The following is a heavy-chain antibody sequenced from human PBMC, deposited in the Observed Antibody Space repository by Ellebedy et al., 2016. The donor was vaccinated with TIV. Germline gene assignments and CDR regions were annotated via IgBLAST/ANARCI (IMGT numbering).Heavy chain of an antibody. Sequence: PGGSLRLSCAASGFTFSNYGMNRVRQAPGKGLECVAVISYDGINKYYADSVKGRFTISRDNSKNTLYLHMNSLRAEDTAVYYCARDLNIVVVTALGYWGQGTLVSVSS. CDR3: ARDLNIVVVTALGY. D-gene: IGHD2-21*02. V-gene: IGHV3-30*03. CDR2: ISYDGINK. CDR1: GFTFSNYG. J-gene: IGHJ4*02.